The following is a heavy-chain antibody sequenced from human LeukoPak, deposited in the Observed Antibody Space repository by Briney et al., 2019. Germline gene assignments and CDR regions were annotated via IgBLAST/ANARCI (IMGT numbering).Heavy chain of an antibody. V-gene: IGHV1-18*01. J-gene: IGHJ4*02. D-gene: IGHD1-1*01. Sequence: ASVKVSCKASGYTFTSYGISWVRQAPGQGLEWMGWISAYNGNTNYAQKLQGRVTMTTDTSTSTAYMELRSLRSDDTAVYYCARLLYNWNDVGVDYWGQGTLVTVSS. CDR2: ISAYNGNT. CDR1: GYTFTSYG. CDR3: ARLLYNWNDVGVDY.